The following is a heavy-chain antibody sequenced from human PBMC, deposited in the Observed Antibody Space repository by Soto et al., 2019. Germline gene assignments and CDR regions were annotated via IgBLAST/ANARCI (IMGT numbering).Heavy chain of an antibody. D-gene: IGHD6-19*01. V-gene: IGHV4-59*01. CDR3: ARAWQYSSGFFDY. Sequence: SETLSLTCTVSGGSISSYYWSWIRQPPGKGLEWIGYIYYSGSTNYNPSLKSRVTISVDTSKNQFSLKLGSVTAADTAVYYCARAWQYSSGFFDYWGQGTLVTVSS. CDR2: IYYSGST. CDR1: GGSISSYY. J-gene: IGHJ4*02.